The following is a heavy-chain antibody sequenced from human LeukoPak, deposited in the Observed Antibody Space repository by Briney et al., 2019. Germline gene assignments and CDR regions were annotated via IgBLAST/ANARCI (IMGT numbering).Heavy chain of an antibody. V-gene: IGHV3-23*01. CDR2: ISGSGGST. CDR3: AKGRGTAVTSAANY. J-gene: IGHJ4*02. D-gene: IGHD4-17*01. CDR1: GFTFSSYA. Sequence: GGSLRLSCAASGFTFSSYAMTWVRQAPGKGLEWVSVISGSGGSTYYADSVKGRFTISRDNSKNTLCLQMNSLRAEDTAVYYCAKGRGTAVTSAANYWGQGTLVTVSS.